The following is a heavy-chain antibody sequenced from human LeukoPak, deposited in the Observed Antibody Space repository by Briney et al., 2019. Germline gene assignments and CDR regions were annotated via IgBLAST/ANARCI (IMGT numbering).Heavy chain of an antibody. CDR3: ARDSGHCYFDL. V-gene: IGHV3-74*01. CDR2: INSDGGST. Sequence: GGSLRLSCAASGFTFSRYWMHWVRQAPGKGLVWVSRINSDGGSTSYADSVKGRFTISRDNAKNTLYLRMNSLRAEDTAVYYCARDSGHCYFDLWGRGTLVTVSS. J-gene: IGHJ2*01. CDR1: GFTFSRYW. D-gene: IGHD6-19*01.